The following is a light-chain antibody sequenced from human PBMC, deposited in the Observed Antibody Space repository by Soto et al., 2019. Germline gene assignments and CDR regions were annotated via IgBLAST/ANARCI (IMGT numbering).Light chain of an antibody. CDR3: MQALQTPYT. CDR1: QSLLHSNGYNY. V-gene: IGKV2-28*01. J-gene: IGKJ2*01. CDR2: LGS. Sequence: DIVMTQSPLSLPVTPGEPASISCRSSQSLLHSNGYNYLDWYLQKPGQSPQLLIYLGSNRASGVTNRFSGSGSGADFTLKISRVEAEEVGVYYCMQALQTPYTFGQGTKLEIK.